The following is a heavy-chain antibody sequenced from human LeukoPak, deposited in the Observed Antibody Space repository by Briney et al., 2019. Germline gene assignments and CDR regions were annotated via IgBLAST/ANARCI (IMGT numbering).Heavy chain of an antibody. Sequence: GGSLRLSCTASGFPFSDYAMNWVRQAPGEGLEWVAGVSDSGSTTYSADSVKGRFTISRDNAKNTLSLQMNSLTIEDTAVYYCVVVVEPADSDGFDVWGQGTMITVSS. V-gene: IGHV3-23*01. CDR2: VSDSGSTT. J-gene: IGHJ3*01. CDR3: VVVVEPADSDGFDV. CDR1: GFPFSDYA. D-gene: IGHD2-2*01.